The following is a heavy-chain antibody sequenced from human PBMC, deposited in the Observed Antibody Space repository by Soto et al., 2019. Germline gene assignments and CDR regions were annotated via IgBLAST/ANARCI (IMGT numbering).Heavy chain of an antibody. Sequence: PSETLSLTCTVSGGSISSGDYYWSWIRQPPGKGLEWIGYIYYSGSTYYNPSLKRRVTISVDTSKNQFSQKLSSVTAEDTAVYYCARYVPPDYYDSSGSDTVDYWGQGTLVTVSS. CDR1: GGSISSGDYY. J-gene: IGHJ4*02. CDR2: IYYSGST. D-gene: IGHD3-22*01. CDR3: ARYVPPDYYDSSGSDTVDY. V-gene: IGHV4-30-4*01.